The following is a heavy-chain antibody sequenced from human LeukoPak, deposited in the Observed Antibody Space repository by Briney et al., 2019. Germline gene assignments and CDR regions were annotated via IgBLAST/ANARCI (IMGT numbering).Heavy chain of an antibody. V-gene: IGHV1-8*03. Sequence: ASVKVSCKASGYTFTGYYMHWVRQAPGQGLEWMGWMSPNSANTGYAQKFQGRVTITRNTSISTAYMELSSLRSEDTAVYYCARSRTGGYLTNFDLWGRGTLVTVSS. J-gene: IGHJ2*01. CDR3: ARSRTGGYLTNFDL. CDR2: MSPNSANT. CDR1: GYTFTGYY. D-gene: IGHD1-26*01.